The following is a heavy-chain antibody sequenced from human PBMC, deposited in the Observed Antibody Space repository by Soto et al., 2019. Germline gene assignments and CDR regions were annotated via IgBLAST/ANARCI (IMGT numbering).Heavy chain of an antibody. Sequence: HPGGSLRLSCAASGFIFSTYNMNWVRQAPGKGLEWVSYISSGSGTIYYADSVKGRFTTSRDNAKNSLYLQMNSLRDEDTAVYYCASGLVTTLHYWGQGTLVTVSS. CDR2: ISSGSGTI. V-gene: IGHV3-48*02. D-gene: IGHD4-17*01. J-gene: IGHJ4*02. CDR3: ASGLVTTLHY. CDR1: GFIFSTYN.